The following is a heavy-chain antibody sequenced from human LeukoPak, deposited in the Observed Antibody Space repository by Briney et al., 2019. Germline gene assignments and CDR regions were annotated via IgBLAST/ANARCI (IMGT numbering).Heavy chain of an antibody. CDR3: ARCSVPADDY. V-gene: IGHV3-21*01. Sequence: PGGSLRLSCAASGFTFSSYSMNWVRQAPGKGLEWVSSISSSSSYIYYADSVKGRSTISRDNAKNSLYLQMNSLRAEDTAVYYCARCSVPADDYWGQGTLVTVSS. D-gene: IGHD2-2*01. CDR1: GFTFSSYS. CDR2: ISSSSSYI. J-gene: IGHJ4*02.